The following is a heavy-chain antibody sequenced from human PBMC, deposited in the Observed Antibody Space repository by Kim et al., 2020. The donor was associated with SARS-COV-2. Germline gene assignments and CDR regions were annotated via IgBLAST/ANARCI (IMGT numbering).Heavy chain of an antibody. J-gene: IGHJ6*02. CDR2: INHSGST. D-gene: IGHD3-10*01. CDR3: ARASPPYGSGTYYGMDV. V-gene: IGHV4-34*01. Sequence: SETLSLTCAVYGGSFSGYYWSWIRQPPGKGLEWIGEINHSGSTNYNPSLKSRVTISVDTSKNQFSLKLSSVTAADTAVYYCARASPPYGSGTYYGMDVWGQGTTVTVSS. CDR1: GGSFSGYY.